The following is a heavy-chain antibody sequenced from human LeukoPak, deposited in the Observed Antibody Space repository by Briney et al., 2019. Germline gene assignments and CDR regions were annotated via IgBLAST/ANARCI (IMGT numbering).Heavy chain of an antibody. CDR1: GGTFSSYA. Sequence: SVKVSCKASGGTFSSYAISWVRQAPGQGLEWMGGIIPIFGTANYAQKFQGRVTMTTDTSTSTAYMELRSLRSDDTAVYHCARNVLSGDVYHMDDWGEGTTVTISS. V-gene: IGHV1-69*05. CDR3: ARNVLSGDVYHMDD. CDR2: IIPIFGTA. J-gene: IGHJ6*03. D-gene: IGHD3-3*01.